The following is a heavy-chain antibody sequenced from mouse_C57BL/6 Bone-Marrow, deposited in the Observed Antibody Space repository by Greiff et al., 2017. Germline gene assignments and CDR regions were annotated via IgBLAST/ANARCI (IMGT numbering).Heavy chain of an antibody. D-gene: IGHD2-4*01. CDR2: INSDGGST. CDR3: ARQWRAGDYDGTGYFDV. V-gene: IGHV5-2*01. CDR1: EYEFPSHD. Sequence: EVQRVESGGGLVQPGESLKLSCESNEYEFPSHDMSWVRKTPEKRLELVAAINSDGGSTYYPDTMERRFIISRDNTKKTLYLQMSSLRSEDTAVYYCARQWRAGDYDGTGYFDVWGTGTTVTVSS. J-gene: IGHJ1*03.